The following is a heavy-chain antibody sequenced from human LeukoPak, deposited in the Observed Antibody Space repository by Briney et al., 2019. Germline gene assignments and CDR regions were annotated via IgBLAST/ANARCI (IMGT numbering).Heavy chain of an antibody. V-gene: IGHV4-31*03. J-gene: IGHJ5*01. CDR3: ERVLSHKYYDFWSAYVSGWFEP. D-gene: IGHD3-3*01. CDR1: GGSISSGGYY. Sequence: NPSETLSLTCTVSGGSISSGGYYWSWIRQHPGKGLEWIGYIYYSGSTYYNPSLKSRVTIAVDTSKNQFSLKLSSVTAADTAVYYCERVLSHKYYDFWSAYVSGWFEPWGQGTLVTVSS. CDR2: IYYSGST.